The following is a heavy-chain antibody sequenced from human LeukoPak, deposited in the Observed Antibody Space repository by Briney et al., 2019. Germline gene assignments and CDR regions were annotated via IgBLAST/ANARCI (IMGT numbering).Heavy chain of an antibody. Sequence: GASVKVSCKACGYTFTNYHLHWVRQAPGQGLEWMGWINPKSSGIKLAQKFQGRVTMTRDTSINTVYMELSSLTSDDRAVYYCARDPSHYYYTDVWGKGTTVIVSS. CDR3: ARDPSHYYYTDV. CDR2: INPKSSGI. V-gene: IGHV1-2*02. CDR1: GYTFTNYH. J-gene: IGHJ6*03.